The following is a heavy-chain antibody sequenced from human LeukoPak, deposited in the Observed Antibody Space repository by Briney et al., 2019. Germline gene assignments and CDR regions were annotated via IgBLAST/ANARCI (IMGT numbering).Heavy chain of an antibody. CDR2: IYYSGST. V-gene: IGHV4-30-4*01. Sequence: PSETLSLTCTVSGGSISSGDYYWSWIRQPPGKGLEWIGYIYYSGSTYYNPSLKSRVTISVDTSKNQFSLKLSSVTAADTAVYYCAGEKDTDRYYFDYWGQGTLVTVSS. CDR1: GGSISSGDYY. J-gene: IGHJ4*02. CDR3: AGEKDTDRYYFDY.